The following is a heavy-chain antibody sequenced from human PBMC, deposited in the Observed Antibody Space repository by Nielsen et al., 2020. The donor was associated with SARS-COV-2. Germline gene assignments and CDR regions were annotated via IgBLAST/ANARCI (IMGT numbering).Heavy chain of an antibody. CDR2: IYYSGST. Sequence: SETLSLTCTVSGGSISSYYWSWIRQPPGKGLEWIGYIYYSGSTNYNPSLKSRVTISVDTSKNQFSLKLSSVTAADTAVYYCARETSDGEAFDIWGQGTMVTVSS. CDR3: ARETSDGEAFDI. V-gene: IGHV4-59*01. D-gene: IGHD3-10*01. J-gene: IGHJ3*02. CDR1: GGSISSYY.